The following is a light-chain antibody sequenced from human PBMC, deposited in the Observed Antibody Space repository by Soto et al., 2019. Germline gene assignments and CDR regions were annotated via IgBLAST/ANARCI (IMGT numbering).Light chain of an antibody. CDR3: QQLNSYPIT. J-gene: IGKJ5*01. CDR1: QGISSY. CDR2: AAS. V-gene: IGKV1-9*01. Sequence: DIQMTQSPATLAASVGHRVTITCRASQGISSYLAWYQQKPGKAPKLLIYAASTLQSGVTSRFSGSGSGTDFTLTISSLQPEDFATYYCQQLNSYPITFGQGTRLEIK.